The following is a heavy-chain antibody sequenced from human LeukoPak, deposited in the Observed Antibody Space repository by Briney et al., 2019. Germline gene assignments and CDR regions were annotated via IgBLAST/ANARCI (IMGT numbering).Heavy chain of an antibody. D-gene: IGHD2-2*01. Sequence: PSETLSLTCAVYGWSFNDYYWNWIRQPPGKGLEWIGEINARGDTNFNPSLKSRVTVSVDTSKKQFSLRLTSMIAADTAVYYCARGQVPAARGYNWSDPWGQGTLVTVSS. CDR1: GWSFNDYY. V-gene: IGHV4-34*01. J-gene: IGHJ5*02. CDR2: INARGDT. CDR3: ARGQVPAARGYNWSDP.